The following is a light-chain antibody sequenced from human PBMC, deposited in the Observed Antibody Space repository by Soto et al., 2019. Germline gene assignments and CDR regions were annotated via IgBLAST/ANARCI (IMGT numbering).Light chain of an antibody. V-gene: IGLV2-18*02. Sequence: QSVRTQALSVSGAPGQSITISCTGTSSNVGSYNRVSWYQQPPGTAPKLMIYEVSNRPSGVPDRFSGSKSGNTASLTISGLQAEDEADYYCSSDTSTSTYVFGTGTKVTVL. CDR1: SSNVGSYNR. J-gene: IGLJ1*01. CDR2: EVS. CDR3: SSDTSTSTYV.